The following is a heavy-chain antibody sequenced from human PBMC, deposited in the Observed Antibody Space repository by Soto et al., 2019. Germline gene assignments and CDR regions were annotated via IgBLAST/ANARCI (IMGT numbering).Heavy chain of an antibody. Sequence: ASVKVSCQVCRYSLTELSMHLLRQAPGKRREGTGGFDLEDGETIYAQKFQGRVTKTEDTSTDTAYMELSSLRSEDTAVYYCATFWTDRDIVVGRTTYGGFDPWGQGTLVTVSS. CDR2: FDLEDGET. J-gene: IGHJ5*02. D-gene: IGHD2-2*01. CDR3: ATFWTDRDIVVGRTTYGGFDP. CDR1: RYSLTELS. V-gene: IGHV1-24*01.